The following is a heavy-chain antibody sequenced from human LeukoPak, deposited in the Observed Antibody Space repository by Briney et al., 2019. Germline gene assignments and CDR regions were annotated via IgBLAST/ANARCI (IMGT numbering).Heavy chain of an antibody. Sequence: GGSLRLSCAASGFTFSDYYMSWIRQAPGKGLEWVSYISSGGSTIYYAESVKGRFTISRDNAKNSLYLQMNSLRAEDTAVYYCARWESYSSSWLEDYWGQGTLVTVSS. CDR1: GFTFSDYY. CDR3: ARWESYSSSWLEDY. J-gene: IGHJ4*02. V-gene: IGHV3-11*01. CDR2: ISSGGSTI. D-gene: IGHD6-13*01.